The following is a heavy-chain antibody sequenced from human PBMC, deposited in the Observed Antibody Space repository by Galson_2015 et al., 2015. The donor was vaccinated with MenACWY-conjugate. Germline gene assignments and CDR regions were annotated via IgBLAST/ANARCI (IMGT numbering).Heavy chain of an antibody. D-gene: IGHD1-26*01. CDR2: INPSSGGT. CDR3: VREFHGGTFDY. CDR1: GYIFTRYY. J-gene: IGHJ4*02. V-gene: IGHV1-46*01. Sequence: QSGAEVKQPGESLQISCKASGYIFTRYYIHWVRQAPGQGLEWMGIINPSSGGTTYAQNFRGTVTMTRDTSTTTIYMELSNLRSEDTALYYCVREFHGGTFDYWGQATLVTVSS.